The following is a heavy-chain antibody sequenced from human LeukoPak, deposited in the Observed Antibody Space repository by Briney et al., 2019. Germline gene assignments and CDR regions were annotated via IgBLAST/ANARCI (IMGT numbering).Heavy chain of an antibody. CDR1: GFTFSSYG. CDR2: ISGSGGST. CDR3: ARAIGNYYDSRYFDL. V-gene: IGHV3-23*01. Sequence: GGTLRLSCAASGFTFSSYGMSWVRQAPGKGLEWVSAISGSGGSTYYADSVKGRFTISRDNAKNSLYLQMNSLRAEDTAVYYCARAIGNYYDSRYFDLWGRGTLVTVSS. D-gene: IGHD3-22*01. J-gene: IGHJ2*01.